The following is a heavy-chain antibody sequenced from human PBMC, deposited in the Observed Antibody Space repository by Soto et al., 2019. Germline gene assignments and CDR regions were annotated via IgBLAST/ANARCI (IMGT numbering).Heavy chain of an antibody. CDR2: IYPGDSDT. CDR1: GYKVSTWHNFTSYW. D-gene: IGHD6-13*01. J-gene: IGHJ6*02. Sequence: PGESLKISCMGSGYKVSTWHNFTSYWIAWVRQMPGEGLEWMGIIYPGDSDTRYSPSFQGQVTISADKSINSVYLQWSSLKASDTATYYCARHAGGHYYYGMDVWGQGTTVTVSS. CDR3: ARHAGGHYYYGMDV. V-gene: IGHV5-51*01.